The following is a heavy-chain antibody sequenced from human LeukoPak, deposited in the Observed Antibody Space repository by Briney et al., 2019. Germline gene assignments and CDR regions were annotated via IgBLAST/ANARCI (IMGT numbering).Heavy chain of an antibody. D-gene: IGHD6-13*01. CDR2: ISWNSGSI. CDR3: AKAAGTGLGAFDI. J-gene: IGHJ3*02. CDR1: GFTFDDYA. V-gene: IGHV3-9*03. Sequence: PGGSLRLSCAASGFTFDDYATHWVRQAPGKGLEWVSGISWNSGSIDYADSVKGRFTISRDNAKNSLYLQMNSLRAEDMALYYCAKAAGTGLGAFDIWGQGTRVPVSS.